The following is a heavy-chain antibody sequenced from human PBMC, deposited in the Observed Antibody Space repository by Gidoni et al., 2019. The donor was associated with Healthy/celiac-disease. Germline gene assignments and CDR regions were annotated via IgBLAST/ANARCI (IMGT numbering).Heavy chain of an antibody. CDR3: ARDGRGDYPTRPFDY. J-gene: IGHJ4*02. V-gene: IGHV4-59*01. Sequence: QVQLQESGPGLVKPSETLSLTFTVSGCPISRYYWSWIRQPPGKGLEWIGYIYYSGSTNYNPSIKSRVTISVETSKNQFSLKLSSVTAADTAVYYCARDGRGDYPTRPFDYWGQGTLVTVSS. CDR2: IYYSGST. CDR1: GCPISRYY. D-gene: IGHD4-17*01.